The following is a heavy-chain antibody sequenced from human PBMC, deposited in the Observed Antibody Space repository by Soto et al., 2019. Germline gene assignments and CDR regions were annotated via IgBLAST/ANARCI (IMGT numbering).Heavy chain of an antibody. Sequence: QVQLQESGPGLVKPSETLSLTCSVSGVSTSNHYWTWIRKPPGQGPEWIGCIYYRGTTNYNASFNSRVTSSVDTSKNQFSLKLTSVTTADTAVYYCARGGGSPYHDHEFDYWGRGILVTVSS. CDR1: GVSTSNHY. CDR3: ARGGGSPYHDHEFDY. J-gene: IGHJ4*02. D-gene: IGHD2-2*01. V-gene: IGHV4-59*11. CDR2: IYYRGTT.